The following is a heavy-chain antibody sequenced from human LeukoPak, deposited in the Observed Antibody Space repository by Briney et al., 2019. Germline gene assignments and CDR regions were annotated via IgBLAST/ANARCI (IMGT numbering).Heavy chain of an antibody. CDR3: AREFPYGGLDY. Sequence: GGSLRLSCAASGFMFSTYEMNWVRQAPGKGLEWVSAISGSGGRTHYADSVKGRFTISRDNSKNTLYLQMNSLRAEDTAVYYCAREFPYGGLDYWGQGTLVTVSS. CDR1: GFMFSTYE. D-gene: IGHD3-10*01. CDR2: ISGSGGRT. V-gene: IGHV3-23*01. J-gene: IGHJ4*02.